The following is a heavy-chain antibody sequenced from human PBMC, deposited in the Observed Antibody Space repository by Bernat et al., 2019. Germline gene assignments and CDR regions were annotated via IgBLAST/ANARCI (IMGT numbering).Heavy chain of an antibody. CDR3: AREVEARFPMQDWFDP. CDR2: INSDGSST. CDR1: GFTFSSYW. V-gene: IGHV3-74*01. Sequence: EVQLLESGGGLVQPGGSLRLSCAASGFTFSSYWMHWVRQAPGKGLVWVSRINSDGSSTSYADSVKGRFTISRDNAKNTLYLQMNSLRAEDTAVYYCAREVEARFPMQDWFDPWGQGTLVTVSS. D-gene: IGHD1-26*01. J-gene: IGHJ5*02.